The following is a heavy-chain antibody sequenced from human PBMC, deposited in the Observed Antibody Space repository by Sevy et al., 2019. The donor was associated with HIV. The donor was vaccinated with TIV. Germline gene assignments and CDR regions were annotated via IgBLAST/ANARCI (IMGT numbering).Heavy chain of an antibody. Sequence: GGSLRLSCAASGFTFSSYGMHWVRQAPGKGLEWVAVIWYDGSNKYYADSVKGRFTISRDNSKNTLYLKMNSLRAEDTAVYYCARDFCTNGVCFHYYYYGMDVWGQGTTVTVSS. J-gene: IGHJ6*02. CDR2: IWYDGSNK. D-gene: IGHD2-8*01. V-gene: IGHV3-33*01. CDR1: GFTFSSYG. CDR3: ARDFCTNGVCFHYYYYGMDV.